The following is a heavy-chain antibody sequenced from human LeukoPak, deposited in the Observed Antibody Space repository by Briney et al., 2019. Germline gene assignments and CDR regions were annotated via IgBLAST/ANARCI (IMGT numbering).Heavy chain of an antibody. J-gene: IGHJ6*03. CDR1: GGSFSGYY. D-gene: IGHD3-3*01. CDR2: INHSGST. Sequence: SETLSLTCAVYGGSFSGYYWSWIRQPPGKGLEWIGEINHSGSTNYNPSLKSRVTISVDTSKNQFSLKLSSVTAADTAVYYCARVPHYDFWSGRYYYYYYMDVWGKGTTVTVSS. V-gene: IGHV4-34*01. CDR3: ARVPHYDFWSGRYYYYYYMDV.